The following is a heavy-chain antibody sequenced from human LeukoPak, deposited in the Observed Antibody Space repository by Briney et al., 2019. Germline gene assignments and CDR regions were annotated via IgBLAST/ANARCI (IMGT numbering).Heavy chain of an antibody. CDR2: INPNSGGT. J-gene: IGHJ5*02. V-gene: IGHV1-2*02. CDR1: GYTFTGYY. Sequence: ASVKVSCKASGYTFTGYYIHWVRQAPGQGLEWMGWINPNSGGTNYAQKFQGRVTMTRDTSISTAYMELSRLRSDDTAVYYRARSLYCSSTSCYRLDPWGQGTLVTVSS. D-gene: IGHD2-2*02. CDR3: ARSLYCSSTSCYRLDP.